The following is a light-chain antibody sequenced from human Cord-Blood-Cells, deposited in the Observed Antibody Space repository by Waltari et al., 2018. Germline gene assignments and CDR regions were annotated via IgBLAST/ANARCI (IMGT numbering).Light chain of an antibody. J-gene: IGLJ3*02. V-gene: IGLV2-23*01. CDR2: EGS. CDR3: CSYAGSSTLV. CDR1: SSDVGSYNL. Sequence: QSALTQPAPVSGSPGQSFTISCTRTSSDVGSYNLDSWYQQHPGKAPKLMIYEGSKRPSGVSKRFSGSKSGNTASLTISGLQAEDEADYYCCSYAGSSTLVFGGGTKLTVL.